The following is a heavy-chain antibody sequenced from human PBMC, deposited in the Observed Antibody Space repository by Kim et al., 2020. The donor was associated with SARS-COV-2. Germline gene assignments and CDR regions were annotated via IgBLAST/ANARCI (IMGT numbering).Heavy chain of an antibody. CDR3: AKASARWAAFNI. CDR2: ISGSGGGT. D-gene: IGHD3-16*01. CDR1: GFTFSTYA. J-gene: IGHJ3*02. Sequence: GGSLRLSCAASGFTFSTYAMSWVRQAPGKGLEWVSAISGSGGGTYSADSVKGRFTISRDNSKNTLYLQMIGLRAEDTAVYYCAKASARWAAFNIWGQGTMVTVSS. V-gene: IGHV3-23*01.